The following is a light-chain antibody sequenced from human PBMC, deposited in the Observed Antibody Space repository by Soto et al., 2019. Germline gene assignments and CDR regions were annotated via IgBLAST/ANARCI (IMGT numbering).Light chain of an antibody. CDR3: QKYNSAPRT. V-gene: IGKV1-27*01. Sequence: DTQRSPCPSTLSASVGDTVTITSRASQSISSYLNWYQQKPGKAPKLLIYAASTLQSGVPSRFSGSGSGTDFTLTISSLQPEDVATYYCQKYNSAPRTFGQGTKVDI. J-gene: IGKJ1*01. CDR2: AAS. CDR1: QSISSY.